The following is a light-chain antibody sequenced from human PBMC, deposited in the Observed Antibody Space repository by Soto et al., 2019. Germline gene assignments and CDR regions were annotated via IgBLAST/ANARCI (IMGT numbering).Light chain of an antibody. J-gene: IGKJ2*01. V-gene: IGKV1-33*01. Sequence: DIQMTQSPSSLSASVGDSVTITCQASQDITNYLYWYQQKPGKAPKLLIYDASNLETGVPSRFSGSGSGTDFTFTITSLQPEDFATYYCQQYDTVPPSFGQGTKLDIK. CDR3: QQYDTVPPS. CDR1: QDITNY. CDR2: DAS.